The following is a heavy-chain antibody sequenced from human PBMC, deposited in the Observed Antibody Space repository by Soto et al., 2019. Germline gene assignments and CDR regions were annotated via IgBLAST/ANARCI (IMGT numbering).Heavy chain of an antibody. Sequence: WGSLRLSCAASGFTFSSYGMHWVRQARGRGLEWVAVISYDGSKKYYADSVKGRFTISRDNSKNTLYLQMNSLRVEDTAVYYCAKDLWGVDPNYYGMDVWGQGTTVTVSS. J-gene: IGHJ6*02. CDR1: GFTFSSYG. D-gene: IGHD3-10*01. CDR2: ISYDGSKK. V-gene: IGHV3-30*18. CDR3: AKDLWGVDPNYYGMDV.